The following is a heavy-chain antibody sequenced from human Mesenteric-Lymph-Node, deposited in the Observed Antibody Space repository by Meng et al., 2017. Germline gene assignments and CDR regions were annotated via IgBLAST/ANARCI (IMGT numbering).Heavy chain of an antibody. V-gene: IGHV4-39*07. D-gene: IGHD3-10*01. CDR3: ARAALLWFGEGWFDP. Sequence: SETLSLTCTVSGGSISSSDYYWGWIRQPPGKGLEWIGSIYYSGITYYNPSLKSRITISVDTSKNQFSLKLSSVTAADTAVYYCARAALLWFGEGWFDPWGQGTLVTVSS. CDR1: GGSISSSDYY. J-gene: IGHJ5*02. CDR2: IYYSGIT.